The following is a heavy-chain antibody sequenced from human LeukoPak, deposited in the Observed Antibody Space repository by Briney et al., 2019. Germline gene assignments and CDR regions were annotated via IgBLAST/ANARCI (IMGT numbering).Heavy chain of an antibody. CDR2: IYYSGST. J-gene: IGHJ5*02. V-gene: IGHV4-59*01. D-gene: IGHD3-10*01. CDR3: ARAGWVVRGVMLDP. CDR1: GGSINTYY. Sequence: SETLSLTCSVSGGSINTYYWNLIRQPPGKGLEWIGYIYYSGSTNYNPSLKSRVTISVDTSKNQFSLKLSSVTAADTAVYYCARAGWVVRGVMLDPWGQGTRVTVSS.